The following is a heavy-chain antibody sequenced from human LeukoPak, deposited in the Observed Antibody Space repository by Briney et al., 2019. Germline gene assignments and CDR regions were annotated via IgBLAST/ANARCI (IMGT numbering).Heavy chain of an antibody. V-gene: IGHV3-48*03. D-gene: IGHD2-8*02. J-gene: IGHJ3*02. CDR2: ISSSGSTI. CDR1: GFTFSSYE. Sequence: GGSLRLSCAASGFTFSSYEMNWVRQAPGKGLEWVSYISSSGSTIYYADSVKGRFTISRDNAKNSLYLQMNSLRAEDTAAYYCAREGTGDDAFDIWGQGTMVTVSS. CDR3: AREGTGDDAFDI.